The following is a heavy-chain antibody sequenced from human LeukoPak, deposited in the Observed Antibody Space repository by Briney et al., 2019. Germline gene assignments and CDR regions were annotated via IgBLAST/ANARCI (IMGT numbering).Heavy chain of an antibody. CDR1: GGTFSSYA. Sequence: ASVKVSCKASGGTFSSYAISWVRQAPGQGLEWMGGIIPIFGTANYAQKFQGRVTITADESTSTAYMELSSLRSEDTAVYYCARARDEEMTHEGRSWPYYFDYWGQGTLVTVSS. J-gene: IGHJ4*02. V-gene: IGHV1-69*13. CDR3: ARARDEEMTHEGRSWPYYFDY. CDR2: IIPIFGTA. D-gene: IGHD5-24*01.